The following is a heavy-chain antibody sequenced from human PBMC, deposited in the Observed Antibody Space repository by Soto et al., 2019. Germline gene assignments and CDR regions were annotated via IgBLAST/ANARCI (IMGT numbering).Heavy chain of an antibody. CDR3: AREGITGSDHYYGMDV. Sequence: QVQLVQSGAAVKKPGSSVKVSCKASGCTFSSYAIRWVRQAPGQGLEWMGGIIPIFGTANYAQKFQGRVTITADESTSTAYMELSSLRSEDTAVYYCAREGITGSDHYYGMDVWGKGTTVTVSS. D-gene: IGHD1-20*01. CDR2: IIPIFGTA. CDR1: GCTFSSYA. V-gene: IGHV1-69*12. J-gene: IGHJ6*04.